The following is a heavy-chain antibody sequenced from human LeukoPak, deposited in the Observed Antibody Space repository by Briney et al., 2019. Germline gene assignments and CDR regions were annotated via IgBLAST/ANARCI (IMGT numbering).Heavy chain of an antibody. CDR1: GGSISSSSYY. V-gene: IGHV4-39*02. CDR2: IYYSGST. D-gene: IGHD2-15*01. CDR3: ARGENVVAATRR. J-gene: IGHJ4*02. Sequence: SETLSLTCTVSGGSISSSSYYWGWIRQPPGKGLEWIGSIYYSGSTYYNPSLKSRVTISVDRFKNHFSLRLSSVTAADTAVYYCARGENVVAATRRWGQGTLVTVSS.